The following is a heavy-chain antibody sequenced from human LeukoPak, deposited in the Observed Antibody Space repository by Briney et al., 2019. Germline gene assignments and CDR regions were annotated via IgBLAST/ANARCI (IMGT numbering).Heavy chain of an antibody. CDR1: GFTFSSYS. CDR2: ISSSSSTI. D-gene: IGHD5-18*01. Sequence: GGSLRLSCAASGFTFSSYSMNWVRQAPGKGLEWVSYISSSSSTIYYADSVKGRFTISRDNAKNSLYLQMNSLGAEDTAVYYCARVQLWLRIYYYYYMDVWGKGTTVTVSS. CDR3: ARVQLWLRIYYYYYMDV. J-gene: IGHJ6*03. V-gene: IGHV3-48*01.